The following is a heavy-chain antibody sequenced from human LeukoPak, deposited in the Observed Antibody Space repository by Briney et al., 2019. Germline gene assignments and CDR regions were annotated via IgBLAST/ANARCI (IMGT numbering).Heavy chain of an antibody. CDR1: GFTFSSYG. Sequence: PGGSLRLSCAASGFTFSSYGMHWVRQAPGKGLEWVAFIRYDGSNKYYADSVKGRFTISRDNSKNTLYLQMNSLRAEDTAVYYCAKSIGYCSSTSCYAVDDHWGQGTLVTVSS. CDR2: IRYDGSNK. J-gene: IGHJ5*02. D-gene: IGHD2-2*01. V-gene: IGHV3-30*02. CDR3: AKSIGYCSSTSCYAVDDH.